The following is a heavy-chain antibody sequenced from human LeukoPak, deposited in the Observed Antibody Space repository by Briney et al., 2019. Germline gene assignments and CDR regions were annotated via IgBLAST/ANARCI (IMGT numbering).Heavy chain of an antibody. CDR2: ISYDGSNK. D-gene: IGHD7-27*01. Sequence: GGSLRLSCAASGFTFSSYGMHWVRQAPGKGLEWVAVISYDGSNKYYADSVKGRFTISRDNSKNTLYLQMNSLRVEDTALYYCASNWGWDYWGQGTLVTVSS. J-gene: IGHJ4*02. CDR1: GFTFSSYG. CDR3: ASNWGWDY. V-gene: IGHV3-30*03.